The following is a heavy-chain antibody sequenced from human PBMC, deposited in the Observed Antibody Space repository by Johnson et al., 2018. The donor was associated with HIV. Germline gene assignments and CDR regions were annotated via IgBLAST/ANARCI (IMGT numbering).Heavy chain of an antibody. CDR2: VSDGAGNT. D-gene: IGHD2-2*01. CDR1: GFTFSSYA. J-gene: IGHJ3*02. V-gene: IGHV3-23*04. Sequence: VLLVESGGGLVQPGGSLRLSCAASGFTFSSYAMHWVRQAPGKGLEWVSTVSDGAGNTYYADSVKGRFTISRDTSKNTLSLQMNSLRAEDTAVYYCAKDRGAPYCSSTSCYSTGAFDIWGQGTMVTVSS. CDR3: AKDRGAPYCSSTSCYSTGAFDI.